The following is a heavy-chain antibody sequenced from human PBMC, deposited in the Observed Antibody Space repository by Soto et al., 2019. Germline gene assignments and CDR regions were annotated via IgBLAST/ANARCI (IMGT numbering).Heavy chain of an antibody. V-gene: IGHV3-33*01. CDR2: IWYDGSNK. J-gene: IGHJ6*02. D-gene: IGHD6-13*01. CDR3: ARDSLRGVAAAGKGGYYYYYGMDV. CDR1: GFTFSSYG. Sequence: QVQLVESGGGVVQPGRSLRLSCAASGFTFSSYGMHWVRQAPGKGLEWVAVIWYDGSNKYYADSVKGRFTISRDNSKNTLYLQMNSLRAEDTAVYYCARDSLRGVAAAGKGGYYYYYGMDVWGQGTTVTVSS.